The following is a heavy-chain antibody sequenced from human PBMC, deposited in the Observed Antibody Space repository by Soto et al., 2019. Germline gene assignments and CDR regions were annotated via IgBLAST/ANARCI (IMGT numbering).Heavy chain of an antibody. D-gene: IGHD6-13*01. J-gene: IGHJ4*02. Sequence: GGSLRLSCEASGFIFRTYEMSWVRQPPGKGLEWVSYISSTDNTKYYADSVRGRFTISRDNAKNSLYLQMNSLRAEDTAVYYCAREGVAIAAAGLDYWGQGTLVTVSS. CDR2: ISSTDNTK. CDR1: GFIFRTYE. V-gene: IGHV3-48*03. CDR3: AREGVAIAAAGLDY.